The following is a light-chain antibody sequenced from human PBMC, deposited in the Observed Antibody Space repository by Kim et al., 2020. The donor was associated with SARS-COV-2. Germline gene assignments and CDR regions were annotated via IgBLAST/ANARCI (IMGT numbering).Light chain of an antibody. CDR3: QQYNNWPQT. J-gene: IGKJ2*01. CDR1: QSVSSN. CDR2: GTS. Sequence: SGSPGESATLSCRASQSVSSNLAWYQHKPGQAPRLLIYGTSTRATGIPARFSGSGSGTEFTLTISSLQSEDFAVYYCQQYNNWPQTFGQGTKLEI. V-gene: IGKV3-15*01.